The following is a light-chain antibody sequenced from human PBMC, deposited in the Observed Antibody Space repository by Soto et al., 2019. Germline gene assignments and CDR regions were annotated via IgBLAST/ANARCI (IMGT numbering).Light chain of an antibody. V-gene: IGLV2-14*03. CDR1: SSDVGGYNY. J-gene: IGLJ1*01. CDR2: DVS. Sequence: QSVLTQPASVSGSPGQSITISCTGTSSDVGGYNYVSWYQHHPGKAPKLLIYDVSNRPSGVSNRFSGSKSDNTASLTISGLEPEVEADYYCSSYTTSNTRQIVFGTGTKLTVL. CDR3: SSYTTSNTRQIV.